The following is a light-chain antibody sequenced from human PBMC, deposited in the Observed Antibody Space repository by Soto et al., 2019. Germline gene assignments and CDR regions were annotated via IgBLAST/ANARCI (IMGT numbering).Light chain of an antibody. CDR2: DAS. CDR3: QQYGSSGT. CDR1: QSVSSSY. V-gene: IGKV3-20*01. Sequence: EIVLTQSPDTLSLSPGERATLSCRASQSVSSSYLAWYQQEPGQAPRLLIYDASNRATGIPDRFSGSGSGTDFTLTISRLEPEDFAVYYCQQYGSSGTFGQGTKVDIK. J-gene: IGKJ1*01.